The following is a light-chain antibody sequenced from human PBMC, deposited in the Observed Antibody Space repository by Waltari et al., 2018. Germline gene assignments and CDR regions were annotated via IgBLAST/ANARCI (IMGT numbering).Light chain of an antibody. J-gene: IGKJ1*01. CDR1: QDISNY. V-gene: IGKV1-17*03. CDR3: LQDNTYPWT. CDR2: AAS. Sequence: DIQMTQSPSAVSASVGDRVTITCRASQDISNYLALFQQKPGKAPKRLIFAASSLQSGVPSRFSGSGSATEFTLTISNLQPEDFGTYYCLQDNTYPWTFGQGTRVDI.